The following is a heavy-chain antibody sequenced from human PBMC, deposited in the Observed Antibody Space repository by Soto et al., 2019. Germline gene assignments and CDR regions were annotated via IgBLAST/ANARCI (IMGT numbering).Heavy chain of an antibody. CDR2: ISSTSSYI. CDR3: ARDFPSSTPTDY. J-gene: IGHJ4*02. Sequence: PGGSLRLSCAASGFTFSSYNMNWVRQAPGKGLEWVSSISSTSSYIYYADSVKGRFTISRDNAKNSLYLQMNSLRAEDTAVYYCARDFPSSTPTDYWGQGTLVTVSS. V-gene: IGHV3-21*01. CDR1: GFTFSSYN. D-gene: IGHD2-2*01.